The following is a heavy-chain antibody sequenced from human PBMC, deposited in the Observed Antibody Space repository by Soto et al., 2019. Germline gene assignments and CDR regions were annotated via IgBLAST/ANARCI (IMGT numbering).Heavy chain of an antibody. D-gene: IGHD5-18*01. Sequence: PGGSLRLSCAASGFTFSSYSMNWVRQAPGKGLEWVSSISSSSSYIYYADSVKGRFTISRDNAKNSLYLQMNSLRAEDTAVYYCARSLGPVRIQLWLPPDYWSQGTLVTVSS. J-gene: IGHJ4*02. CDR1: GFTFSSYS. CDR3: ARSLGPVRIQLWLPPDY. CDR2: ISSSSSYI. V-gene: IGHV3-21*01.